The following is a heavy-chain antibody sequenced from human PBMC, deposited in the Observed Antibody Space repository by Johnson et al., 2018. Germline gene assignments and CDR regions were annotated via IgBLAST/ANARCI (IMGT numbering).Heavy chain of an antibody. CDR2: ISYDGSNN. CDR3: ARDPTKRYASLRYYYYYMDG. CDR1: GFAFSSYG. Sequence: QVQLVESGGGVVQPGRSLRLSCAASGFAFSSYGMHWVRQAPGKGLKWVAVISYDGSNNYYADSVKGRFTISRDNSKNTLFLQMNSLRAEDTAVYYCARDPTKRYASLRYYYYYMDGWGKGTTVTVSS. V-gene: IGHV3-30*03. J-gene: IGHJ6*03. D-gene: IGHD2-2*01.